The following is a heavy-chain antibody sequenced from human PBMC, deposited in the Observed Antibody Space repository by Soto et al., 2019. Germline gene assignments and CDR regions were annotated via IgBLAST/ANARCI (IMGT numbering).Heavy chain of an antibody. V-gene: IGHV1-46*01. CDR1: QYNFTNYC. CDR2: INPRGGRT. Sequence: ASVKVSCKASQYNFTNYCVHWVRQAPGQGLEWMGIINPRGGRTNYAQRFQGRVSMTRDTSTSTVYMELSSLRSEDTAVYYCARALYDTASTRAGHDDRYYALNVWGLGTTVTVSS. D-gene: IGHD2-2*01. CDR3: ARALYDTASTRAGHDDRYYALNV. J-gene: IGHJ6*02.